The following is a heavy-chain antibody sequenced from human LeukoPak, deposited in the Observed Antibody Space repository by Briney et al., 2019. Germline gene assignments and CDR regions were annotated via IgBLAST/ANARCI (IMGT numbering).Heavy chain of an antibody. CDR2: VKEDGSER. V-gene: IGHV3-7*01. Sequence: GGSLRLSCAASGYALRSDWMVWVRQAPGKGLEWVATVKEDGSERDYVDSVKGRFTISADSARNSLYLQMNSLRPEDTALYYCAKNSGWLQLGDWGQGTLVTVSS. D-gene: IGHD5-24*01. CDR3: AKNSGWLQLGD. J-gene: IGHJ4*02. CDR1: GYALRSDW.